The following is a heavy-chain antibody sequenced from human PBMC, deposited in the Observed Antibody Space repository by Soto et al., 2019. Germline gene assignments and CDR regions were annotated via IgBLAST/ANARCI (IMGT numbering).Heavy chain of an antibody. CDR3: ARHDSEGSGSYYKAFDY. CDR2: IYHSGST. D-gene: IGHD3-10*01. J-gene: IGHJ4*02. CDR1: GGSISSGGYS. Sequence: SETLSLTCAVSGGSISSGGYSWSWIRQPPGKGLEWIGYIYHSGSTYYNPSLKSRVTISADRSKNQFSLKLSSVTAADTAVYYCARHDSEGSGSYYKAFDYWGQGTLVTVSS. V-gene: IGHV4-30-2*02.